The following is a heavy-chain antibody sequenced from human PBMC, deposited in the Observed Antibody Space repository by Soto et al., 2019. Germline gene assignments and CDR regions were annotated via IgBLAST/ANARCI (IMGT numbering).Heavy chain of an antibody. D-gene: IGHD3-22*01. CDR2: IWYDGSNE. J-gene: IGHJ3*02. V-gene: IGHV3-33*01. CDR1: GFSFSSYG. CDR3: ARDRDYYDNSGYALDI. Sequence: QVQLVESGGGVVQPGKSLRLSRAASGFSFSSYGMHWVRQAPGKGLEWVAVIWYDGSNEDYADSVKGRFAISRDNSKNTLYLPMNSLRADDTAVYYCARDRDYYDNSGYALDIWGQGTVVTVSS.